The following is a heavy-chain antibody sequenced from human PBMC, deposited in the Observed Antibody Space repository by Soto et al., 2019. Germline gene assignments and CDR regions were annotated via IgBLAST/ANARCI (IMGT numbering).Heavy chain of an antibody. Sequence: PSETLSLTCAVYGESFSGYYWSWIRTPPGKGLEWIGEINHSGSTNYNPSLKSRVTISVDTSKNHFSLKLSSLTAADTAVYYCARTTFGMVRGVITSANFDYWGQGTLVTVSS. CDR1: GESFSGYY. D-gene: IGHD3-10*01. V-gene: IGHV4-34*01. CDR2: INHSGST. CDR3: ARTTFGMVRGVITSANFDY. J-gene: IGHJ4*02.